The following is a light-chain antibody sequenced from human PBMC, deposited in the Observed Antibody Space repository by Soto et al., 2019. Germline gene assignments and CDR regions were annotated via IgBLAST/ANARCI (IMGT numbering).Light chain of an antibody. CDR3: QQCATSPLT. Sequence: EIVLAQSPGTLSLSPGERATLSCRASQSITNNYLAWYQQKPGQSPRLLIYDASFRATGIPDRFSGSGSGTHFPLTTSRLEPEDLAVYYCQQCATSPLTFGRGTKVEIK. V-gene: IGKV3-20*01. CDR1: QSITNNY. J-gene: IGKJ1*01. CDR2: DAS.